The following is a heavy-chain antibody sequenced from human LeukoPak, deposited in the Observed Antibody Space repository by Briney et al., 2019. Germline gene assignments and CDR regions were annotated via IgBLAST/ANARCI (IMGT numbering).Heavy chain of an antibody. CDR2: VSSVNNYI. V-gene: IGHV3-21*01. CDR3: ARDRAVAGMDV. D-gene: IGHD6-19*01. CDR1: GFTFTTYS. J-gene: IGHJ6*02. Sequence: PGGSLRLSCAASGFTFTTYSMNWVRQAPGKGLEWVSSVSSVNNYIYYADSVKGRFTISRDNAKNSLFLQMNSLRAEDTAVYFCARDRAVAGMDVWGLGTTVIVSS.